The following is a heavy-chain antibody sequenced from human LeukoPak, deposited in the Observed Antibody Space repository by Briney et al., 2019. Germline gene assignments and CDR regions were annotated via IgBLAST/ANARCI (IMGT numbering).Heavy chain of an antibody. CDR1: GGSMSSNY. Sequence: SETPSLTCTVSGGSMSSNYWSWIRQPAGKGLEWIGRINTSGTTYYNPSLKSRVTLSIDMSKNQFSLKLSSVTAADTAVYYCARERGGYSYGIDHWGQGALVTVSS. V-gene: IGHV4-4*07. CDR2: INTSGTT. J-gene: IGHJ4*02. CDR3: ARERGGYSYGIDH. D-gene: IGHD5-18*01.